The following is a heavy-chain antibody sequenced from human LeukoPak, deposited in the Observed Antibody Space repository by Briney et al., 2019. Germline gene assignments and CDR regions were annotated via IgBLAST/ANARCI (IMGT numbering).Heavy chain of an antibody. CDR2: IYPRDGST. CDR1: GYSFTSNY. CDR3: ARDQEAFDY. Sequence: GASVKVSWKASGYSFTSNYIHWVRQAPGQGLEWMGMIYPRDGSTSYAQKFQGRVTVTRDTSTSTVHMELSGLRSEDTAVYYCARDQEAFDYWGQGTLVTVSS. J-gene: IGHJ4*02. V-gene: IGHV1-46*01.